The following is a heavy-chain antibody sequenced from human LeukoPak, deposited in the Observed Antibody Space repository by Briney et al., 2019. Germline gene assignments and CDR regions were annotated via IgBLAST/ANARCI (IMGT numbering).Heavy chain of an antibody. Sequence: SETLSLTCTVSGGSISSSSYYWGWIRQPPGKGLEWIGSIYYSGSTYYNPSLKSRVTISVDTSKNQFSLKLSSVTAADTAVYYCYRTDGSWYGPKDYWGQGTLVTVSS. J-gene: IGHJ4*02. CDR3: YRTDGSWYGPKDY. CDR2: IYYSGST. CDR1: GGSISSSSYY. V-gene: IGHV4-39*07. D-gene: IGHD6-13*01.